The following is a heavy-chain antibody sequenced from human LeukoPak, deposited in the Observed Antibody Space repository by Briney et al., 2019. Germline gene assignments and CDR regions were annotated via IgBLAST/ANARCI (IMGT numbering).Heavy chain of an antibody. CDR3: ARTASRGPQSAESFHH. V-gene: IGHV3-33*01. J-gene: IGHJ1*01. CDR2: IWYDVTNK. CDR1: ALTFSRYG. Sequence: GRTLRLSRASSALTFSRYGMHSAPQTPAKALEWAAVIWYDVTNKYYADSVKGRFTISRDNSKNTLYLQMNSLRAEDTAVYYCARTASRGPQSAESFHHWGQGTLVTVSS.